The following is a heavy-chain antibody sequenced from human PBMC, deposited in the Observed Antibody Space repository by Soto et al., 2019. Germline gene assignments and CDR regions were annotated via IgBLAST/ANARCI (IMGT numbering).Heavy chain of an antibody. Sequence: VGSLRLSCAASGFTFSSYAMSWVRQAPGKGLEWVSAISGSGGSTYYADSVKGRFTISRDNSKNTLYLQMNSLRAEDTAVYYCAKVYYYDSSGYYYQPSYFDYWGQGTLVTVSS. CDR1: GFTFSSYA. J-gene: IGHJ4*02. CDR2: ISGSGGST. D-gene: IGHD3-22*01. CDR3: AKVYYYDSSGYYYQPSYFDY. V-gene: IGHV3-23*01.